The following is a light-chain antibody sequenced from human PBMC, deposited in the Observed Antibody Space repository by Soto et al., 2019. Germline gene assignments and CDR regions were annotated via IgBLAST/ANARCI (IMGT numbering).Light chain of an antibody. CDR3: QQYGSSGT. J-gene: IGKJ1*01. CDR1: QSVSNNY. Sequence: EILLTQSPGTLSLSPGERATLSWGASQSVSNNYLAWYQQKPCQAPRLLIYGASNRATGIPDRFSGSGSGTEFTLTISRMEPEDFAVYYCQQYGSSGTFGQGTKVDIK. CDR2: GAS. V-gene: IGKV3-20*01.